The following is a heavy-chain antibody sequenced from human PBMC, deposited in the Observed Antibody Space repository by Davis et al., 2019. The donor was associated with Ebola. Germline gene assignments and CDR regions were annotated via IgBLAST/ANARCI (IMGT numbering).Heavy chain of an antibody. Sequence: PGGSLRLSCAASGFTFSSYAMHWVRQAPGKGLEWVAVISYDGSNKYYADSVKGRFTISRDNSKNTLYLQMNSLRAEDTAVYYCARGVLEWLLNYYYGMDVWGQGTTVTVSS. J-gene: IGHJ6*02. CDR3: ARGVLEWLLNYYYGMDV. V-gene: IGHV3-30-3*01. CDR1: GFTFSSYA. CDR2: ISYDGSNK. D-gene: IGHD3-3*01.